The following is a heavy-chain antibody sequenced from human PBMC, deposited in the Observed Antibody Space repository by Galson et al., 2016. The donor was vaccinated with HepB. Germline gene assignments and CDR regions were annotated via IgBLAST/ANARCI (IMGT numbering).Heavy chain of an antibody. Sequence: SLRLSCAASGFNFSTFTVNWVRQVPGKGLEWVSSISSSSLYIYYADSLRGRFTVPRDNSKNSLFLQMNSLGAEDTAIYYCARGDIVGAIFDYWGQGTLVTVSS. V-gene: IGHV3-21*06. J-gene: IGHJ4*02. CDR2: ISSSSLYI. CDR3: ARGDIVGAIFDY. D-gene: IGHD1-26*01. CDR1: GFNFSTFT.